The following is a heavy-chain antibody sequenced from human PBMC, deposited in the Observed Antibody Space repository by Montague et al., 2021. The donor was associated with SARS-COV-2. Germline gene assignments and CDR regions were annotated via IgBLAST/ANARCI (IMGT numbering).Heavy chain of an antibody. CDR1: GGSITNNIDY. V-gene: IGHV4-39*02. Sequence: SETLSLTCTVSGGSITNNIDYWAWIRQPPGKGLEWIVSINYTGNTYSNPSLKSPVTISVVTSKNHFTLKLSSVTAAEMAVYYCARLKRYFDSSGSPPAFDFWGQGTKVTVSS. CDR2: INYTGNT. CDR3: ARLKRYFDSSGSPPAFDF. J-gene: IGHJ3*01. D-gene: IGHD3-22*01.